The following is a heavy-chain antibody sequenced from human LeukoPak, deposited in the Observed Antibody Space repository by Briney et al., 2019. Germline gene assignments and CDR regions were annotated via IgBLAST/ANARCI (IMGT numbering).Heavy chain of an antibody. V-gene: IGHV3-30*18. Sequence: GGSLRLSCAASGFTFSTYGMHWVRQAPGKGLEWVAVISYDGSNKYYADSVKGRFTISRDNSKNTLYVQMNSLRAEDTAVYYCAKDRGFGVFFQYYFDYWGQGTLVTVSS. D-gene: IGHD3-10*01. J-gene: IGHJ4*02. CDR2: ISYDGSNK. CDR1: GFTFSTYG. CDR3: AKDRGFGVFFQYYFDY.